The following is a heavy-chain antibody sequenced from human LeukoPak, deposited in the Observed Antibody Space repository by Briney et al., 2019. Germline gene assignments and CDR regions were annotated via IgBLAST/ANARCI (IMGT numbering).Heavy chain of an antibody. D-gene: IGHD6-25*01. V-gene: IGHV1-18*01. Sequence: ASVKVSCKASGYTFTNYGISWVRQAPGQGLEWMGWISTYNGNTNYAQKFQGRVTMTSDTSTSTVYMELNSLIYEDTAVYFCARVGSAAATADYWGQGTLVTVSS. J-gene: IGHJ4*02. CDR2: ISTYNGNT. CDR3: ARVGSAAATADY. CDR1: GYTFTNYG.